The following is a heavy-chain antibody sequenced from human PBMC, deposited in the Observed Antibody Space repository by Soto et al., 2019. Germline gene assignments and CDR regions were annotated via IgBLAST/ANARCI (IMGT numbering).Heavy chain of an antibody. Sequence: GASVKVSCKASGGTLSGYAISWVRQAPGQGLEWMGGIIPIFGTANYAQKFQGRVTITADESTSTAYMELSSLRSEDTAVYYCARSFYCSSTSCYGAFDYWGQGTLVTVSS. CDR3: ARSFYCSSTSCYGAFDY. J-gene: IGHJ4*02. D-gene: IGHD2-2*01. V-gene: IGHV1-69*13. CDR1: GGTLSGYA. CDR2: IIPIFGTA.